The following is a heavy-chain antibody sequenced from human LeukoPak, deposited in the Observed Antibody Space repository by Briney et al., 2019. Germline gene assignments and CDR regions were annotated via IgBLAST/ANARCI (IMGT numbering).Heavy chain of an antibody. CDR1: GFTFDDYG. CDR3: AREIARLVRGVIIDDYYYYMDV. Sequence: PGGSLRLSCAASGFTFDDYGMSWVRQAPGKGLEWVSGINWDGGSTGYADSVKGRFTISRDNAKNSLYLQMNSLRAEDTALYYCAREIARLVRGVIIDDYYYYMDVWGKGTTVTVSS. V-gene: IGHV3-20*04. J-gene: IGHJ6*03. CDR2: INWDGGST. D-gene: IGHD3-10*01.